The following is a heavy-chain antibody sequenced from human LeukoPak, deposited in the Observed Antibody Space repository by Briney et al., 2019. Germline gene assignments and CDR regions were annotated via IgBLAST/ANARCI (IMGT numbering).Heavy chain of an antibody. CDR1: GFTFSTYT. V-gene: IGHV3-21*01. D-gene: IGHD3-9*01. J-gene: IGHJ4*02. CDR2: ISSSGRNI. CDR3: AKLVLRYFDWLMDY. Sequence: GGSLRLSCAASGFTFSTYTMNWVRQAPGKGLEWVSSISSSGRNIYYADSVKGRFTISRDNSKNTLYLQMNSLRAEDTAVYYCAKLVLRYFDWLMDYWGQGTLVTVSS.